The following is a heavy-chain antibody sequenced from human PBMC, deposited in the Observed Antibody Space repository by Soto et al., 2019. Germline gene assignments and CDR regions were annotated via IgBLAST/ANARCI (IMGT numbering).Heavy chain of an antibody. J-gene: IGHJ6*02. Sequence: GGSLRLSCAASGFTFDDYTMHWVRQAPGKGLEWVSLISWDGGSTYYADSVKGRFTISRDNSKNSLYLQMNSLRTEDTALYYCAKDLYTAAEYYYYGMDVWGQGTTVTVSS. V-gene: IGHV3-43*01. D-gene: IGHD5-18*01. CDR2: ISWDGGST. CDR1: GFTFDDYT. CDR3: AKDLYTAAEYYYYGMDV.